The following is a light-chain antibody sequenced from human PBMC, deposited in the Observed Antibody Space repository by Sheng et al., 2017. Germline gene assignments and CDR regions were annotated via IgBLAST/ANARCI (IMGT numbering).Light chain of an antibody. Sequence: DIQMTQSPSSLSASVGDRVTITCRASQSIDNYLNWYQQKPGRAPKLLIYAASSLQSGVPSRFSGSGSGTDFTLSINGLQPEDFATYYCQQTYSLFPITFALGPKWKSN. J-gene: IGKJ3*01. V-gene: IGKV1-39*01. CDR3: QQTYSLFPIT. CDR1: QSIDNY. CDR2: AAS.